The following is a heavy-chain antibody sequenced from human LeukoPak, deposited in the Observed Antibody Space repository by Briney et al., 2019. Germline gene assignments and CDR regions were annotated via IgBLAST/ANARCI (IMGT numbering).Heavy chain of an antibody. CDR3: ARRRDSSAYYYFDY. CDR1: GFTFSSYD. D-gene: IGHD3-22*01. J-gene: IGHJ4*02. Sequence: GGSLRLSCAASGFTFSSYDMHWVRQAPGKGLEWVAVLWYDGNNRYYADSVKGRFTISRDNSKNTLYLQMNSLRAEDTALYYCARRRDSSAYYYFDYWGQGTLVTVSS. CDR2: LWYDGNNR. V-gene: IGHV3-33*01.